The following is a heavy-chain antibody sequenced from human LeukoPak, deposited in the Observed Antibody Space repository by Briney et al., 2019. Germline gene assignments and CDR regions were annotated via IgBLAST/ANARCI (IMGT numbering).Heavy chain of an antibody. CDR3: ARLFHPALSGNYPFDY. CDR2: IYYSGST. V-gene: IGHV4-59*01. CDR1: GGSINRYY. Sequence: SETLSLTCTVSGGSINRYYWSWIRQPPGKGLEWIAYIYYSGSTSYNPSLKSRVTISVDTSKNQFSLKLNSVTAADTAMYYCARLFHPALSGNYPFDYWGQGTLVTVSS. D-gene: IGHD1-26*01. J-gene: IGHJ4*02.